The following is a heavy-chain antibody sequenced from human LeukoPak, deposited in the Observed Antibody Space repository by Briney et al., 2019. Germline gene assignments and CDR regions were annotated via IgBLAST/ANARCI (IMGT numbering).Heavy chain of an antibody. CDR2: IYWDDDK. D-gene: IGHD3-22*01. CDR3: AHRRGHFYYDSSGSSCECRYDY. J-gene: IGHJ4*02. Sequence: SSPTLVKPIPTLTLTCTTSGFSLSTTGAGVCWIREPAGKVLEWTALIYWDDDKRYMPSLKSSLTITKDTSKNHVVLTMTNMDPVDTATYYCAHRRGHFYYDSSGSSCECRYDYGGQGTVVTVSS. CDR1: GFSLSTTGAG. V-gene: IGHV2-5*02.